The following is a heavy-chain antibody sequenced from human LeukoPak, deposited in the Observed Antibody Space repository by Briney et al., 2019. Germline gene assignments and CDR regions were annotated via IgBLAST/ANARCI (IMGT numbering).Heavy chain of an antibody. J-gene: IGHJ3*02. CDR2: INPNSGDT. V-gene: IGHV1-2*02. CDR1: GYTFTGYY. CDR3: ARDIRHAFDI. Sequence: ASVKVSCKASGYTFTGYYLHWVRQAPGQGLEWMGWINPNSGDTEYAQKFQGRVTMTTETSISTAYMELNSLRSDDPAVYSCARDIRHAFDIWGQGTMVVVSS.